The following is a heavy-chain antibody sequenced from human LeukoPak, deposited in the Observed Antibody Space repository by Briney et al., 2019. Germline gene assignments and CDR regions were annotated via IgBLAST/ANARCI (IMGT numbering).Heavy chain of an antibody. V-gene: IGHV1-18*01. CDR2: ISACNSDR. CDR1: GFTFNNYG. D-gene: IGHD6-19*01. CDR3: ARDPSSTSGWYISFDY. Sequence: GASVSVSCKASGFTFNNYGISWARQAPGQGLEWMGWISACNSDRHYEQKFQGRVPLTTDTSTRTAYMELRSLRSDDTAMYYCARDPSSTSGWYISFDYWGQGTLVTV. J-gene: IGHJ4*02.